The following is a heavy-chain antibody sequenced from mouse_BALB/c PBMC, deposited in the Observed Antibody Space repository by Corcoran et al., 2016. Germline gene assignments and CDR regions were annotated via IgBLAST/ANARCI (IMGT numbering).Heavy chain of an antibody. CDR3: ARRKTGTFYAMDY. Sequence: EVQLQQSGPELVKPGASMKISCKASGYSFTDYTMNWVKQSHGKNLEWIGLTNPYNGGTSYNQKFKGKATLTVDKSSSTAYMELLSLTSEDSAVYYCARRKTGTFYAMDYWGQGTSVTVSS. J-gene: IGHJ4*01. D-gene: IGHD4-1*01. CDR2: TNPYNGGT. CDR1: GYSFTDYT. V-gene: IGHV1-18*01.